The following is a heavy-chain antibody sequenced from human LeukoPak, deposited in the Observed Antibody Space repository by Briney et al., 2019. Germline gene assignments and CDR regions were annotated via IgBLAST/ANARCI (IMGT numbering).Heavy chain of an antibody. D-gene: IGHD3-3*01. Sequence: PGGSVRLSCAASGFTFSTYGMSWVRQAPGKGLEWVSAISGNGDYTYYADSVKGRFTISRDNSKNTLYLQMNSLRAEDTAVYYCAKDLGKDDTIFGSAPLDYWGQGTLVTVSS. CDR1: GFTFSTYG. V-gene: IGHV3-23*01. CDR2: ISGNGDYT. J-gene: IGHJ4*02. CDR3: AKDLGKDDTIFGSAPLDY.